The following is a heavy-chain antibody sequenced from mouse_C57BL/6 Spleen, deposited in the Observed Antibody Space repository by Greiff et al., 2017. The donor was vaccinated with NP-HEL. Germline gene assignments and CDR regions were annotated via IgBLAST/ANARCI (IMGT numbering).Heavy chain of an antibody. CDR1: GYTFTDYY. V-gene: IGHV1-26*01. J-gene: IGHJ4*01. CDR3: ARMRVYGNYAMDY. Sequence: EVQLQQSGPELVKPGASVKISCKASGYTFTDYYMNWVKQSHGKSLEWIGDINPNNGGTSYNQKFKGKATLTVDKSSSTAYMELRSLTSEDSAVYYCARMRVYGNYAMDYWGQGTSVTVSS. CDR2: INPNNGGT. D-gene: IGHD2-1*01.